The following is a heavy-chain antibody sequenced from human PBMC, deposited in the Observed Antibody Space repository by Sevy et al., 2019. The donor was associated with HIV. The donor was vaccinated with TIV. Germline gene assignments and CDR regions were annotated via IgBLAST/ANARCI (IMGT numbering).Heavy chain of an antibody. D-gene: IGHD3-10*01. J-gene: IGHJ4*02. CDR3: ARYYYPSGGFDY. Sequence: SGPTLVNPTQTLTLTCTFSGFSLSTTGVGVGWIRQPPGKALEWLTVIYWDDDKRYSPSLKSRLTITNDTSKNQVVLTMTNMDPVDTATFYCARYYYPSGGFDYWGQGTLVTVSS. CDR1: GFSLSTTGVG. CDR2: IYWDDDK. V-gene: IGHV2-5*02.